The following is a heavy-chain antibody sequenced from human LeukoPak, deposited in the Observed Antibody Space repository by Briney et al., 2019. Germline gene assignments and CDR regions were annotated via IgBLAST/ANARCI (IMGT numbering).Heavy chain of an antibody. CDR3: ARVARSGGSSDCRGDAFSI. D-gene: IGHD3-16*01. CDR1: GFTLSSYW. CDR2: IKEDGSKK. Sequence: GGSLRLSCGASGFTLSSYWMTWVRQAPGKGLEWVANIKEDGSKKYYVESVRGRFTISRDNAENSLYLQMNSLRAEDTAVYYCARVARSGGSSDCRGDAFSIWGRGKMVTLS. V-gene: IGHV3-7*01. J-gene: IGHJ3*02.